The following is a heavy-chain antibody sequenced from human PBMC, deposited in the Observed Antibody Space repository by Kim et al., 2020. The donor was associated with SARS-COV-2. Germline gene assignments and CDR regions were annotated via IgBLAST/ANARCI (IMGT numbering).Heavy chain of an antibody. CDR2: IWYDGSNK. CDR1: GFTFSSYG. V-gene: IGHV3-33*01. CDR3: ARDRGCSGGSCYSWYYYYGMDV. D-gene: IGHD2-15*01. J-gene: IGHJ6*02. Sequence: GGSLRLSCAASGFTFSSYGMHWVRQAPGKGLEWVAVIWYDGSNKYYADSVKGRFTISRDNSKNTLYLQMNSLRAEDTAVYYCARDRGCSGGSCYSWYYYYGMDVWGQGTTVTVSS.